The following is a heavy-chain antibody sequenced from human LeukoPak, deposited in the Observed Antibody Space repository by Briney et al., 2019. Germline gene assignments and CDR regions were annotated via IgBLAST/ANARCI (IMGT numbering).Heavy chain of an antibody. CDR3: ARAYTAMVRRGFDY. D-gene: IGHD5-18*01. CDR2: ISGSGGST. Sequence: PGGSLRLSCAASGFTFSSYAMSWVRQAPGKGLEWVSAISGSGGSTYYADSVKGRFTISRDNSKNTLYLQMNSLRAEDTAVYYCARAYTAMVRRGFDYWGQGTLVTVSS. J-gene: IGHJ4*02. CDR1: GFTFSSYA. V-gene: IGHV3-23*01.